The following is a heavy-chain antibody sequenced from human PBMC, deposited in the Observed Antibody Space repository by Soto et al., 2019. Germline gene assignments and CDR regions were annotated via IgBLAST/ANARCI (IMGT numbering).Heavy chain of an antibody. CDR2: IIPIFGTA. CDR1: GGTFSSYA. CDR3: ARDKVIAARRVGPRLGMDV. J-gene: IGHJ6*02. V-gene: IGHV1-69*01. Sequence: QVQLVQSVAEVKKPGSSVKVSCKASGGTFSSYAISWVRQAPGQGREWMGGIIPIFGTANYAQKFQGRVTITADESTSTAYMELSSLRSEDTAVDYCARDKVIAARRVGPRLGMDVWGQGTTVTVSS. D-gene: IGHD6-6*01.